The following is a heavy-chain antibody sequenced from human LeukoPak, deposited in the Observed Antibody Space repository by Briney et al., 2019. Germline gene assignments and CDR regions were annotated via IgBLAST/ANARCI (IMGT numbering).Heavy chain of an antibody. D-gene: IGHD6-19*01. Sequence: PGGSLRLFCAASGLTFSSYGMHWVRQAPGKGLEWVAVISYDGSNKYYADSVKGRFTISRDNSKNTLYLQMNSLRAEDTAVYYCAKAPVAGIYFDYWGQGTLVTVSS. CDR1: GLTFSSYG. J-gene: IGHJ4*02. CDR3: AKAPVAGIYFDY. CDR2: ISYDGSNK. V-gene: IGHV3-30*18.